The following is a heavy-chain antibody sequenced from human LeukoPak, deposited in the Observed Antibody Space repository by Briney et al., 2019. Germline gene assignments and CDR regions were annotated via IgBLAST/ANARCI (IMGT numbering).Heavy chain of an antibody. D-gene: IGHD6-13*01. CDR1: SASFSSYY. CDR2: SRNSGFT. J-gene: IGHJ3*02. CDR3: ARHGQQLENNAFDM. Sequence: SETLSLTCTVSSASFSSYYWSWIRQPPGKGLEWIGYSRNSGFTKYDASLKSRVTISIDTSQNQFSLKLTSVTAADTAVYYCARHGQQLENNAFDMWGQGTMVTVSS. V-gene: IGHV4-59*08.